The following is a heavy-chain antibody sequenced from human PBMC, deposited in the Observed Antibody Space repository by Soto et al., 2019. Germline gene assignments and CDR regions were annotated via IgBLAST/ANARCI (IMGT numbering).Heavy chain of an antibody. CDR3: ARGNRGGLSKLLHNYYYYGMDV. CDR1: GGTFSSYA. D-gene: IGHD2-15*01. V-gene: IGHV1-69*13. CDR2: IIPIFGTA. Sequence: ASVKVSCKASGGTFSSYAISWVRQAPGQGLEWMGGIIPIFGTANYAQKFQGRVTITADESTSTAYMELSSLRSEDTAVYYCARGNRGGLSKLLHNYYYYGMDVWGQGTTVTVSS. J-gene: IGHJ6*02.